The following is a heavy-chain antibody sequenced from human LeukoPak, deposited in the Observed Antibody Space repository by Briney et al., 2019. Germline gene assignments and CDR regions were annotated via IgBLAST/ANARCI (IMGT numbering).Heavy chain of an antibody. V-gene: IGHV1-18*04. CDR3: ARDLVAVTMVRGVIITLSTMAGNAFDI. Sequence: ASVKISCKASGYTFTSYGICWVRHGPGQGHEWMGCICVYNGNTNYAQKPLSRVTMTTVTSTSTESTELRSLRSNVTAVYYCARDLVAVTMVRGVIITLSTMAGNAFDIWGQGTMVTVSA. D-gene: IGHD3-10*01. J-gene: IGHJ3*02. CDR1: GYTFTSYG. CDR2: ICVYNGNT.